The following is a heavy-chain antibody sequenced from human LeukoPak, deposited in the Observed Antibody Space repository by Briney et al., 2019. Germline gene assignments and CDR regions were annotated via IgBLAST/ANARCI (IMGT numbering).Heavy chain of an antibody. J-gene: IGHJ4*02. D-gene: IGHD3-10*01. CDR3: ATPGPYRSGRLFDY. CDR2: ISSSSSFI. V-gene: IGHV3-21*01. CDR1: GFTFSSYS. Sequence: EGSLRLSGAASGFTFSSYSMNWVRQAPGKGLEWVSSISSSSSFIYYADSVKGRFTVSRDNAKNSLYLQMNSLRAEDTAVYYCATPGPYRSGRLFDYWGQGTLVTVSS.